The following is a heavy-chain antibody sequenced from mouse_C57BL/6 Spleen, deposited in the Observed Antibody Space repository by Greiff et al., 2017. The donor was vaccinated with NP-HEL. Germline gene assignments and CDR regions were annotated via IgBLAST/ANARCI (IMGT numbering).Heavy chain of an antibody. CDR3: ARYYGSSWWYFGV. V-gene: IGHV1-64*01. CDR2: IHPNSGST. Sequence: QVQLQQPGAELVKPGASVKLSCKASGYTFTSYWMHWVKQRPGQGLEWIGMIHPNSGSTNYNEKFKSKATLTVDKSSSTAYMQLSSLTSEDSAVYYCARYYGSSWWYFGVWGTGTTVTVSS. CDR1: GYTFTSYW. J-gene: IGHJ1*03. D-gene: IGHD1-1*01.